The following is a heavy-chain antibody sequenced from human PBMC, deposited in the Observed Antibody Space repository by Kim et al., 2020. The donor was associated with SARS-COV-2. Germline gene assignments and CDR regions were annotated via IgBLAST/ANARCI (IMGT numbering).Heavy chain of an antibody. D-gene: IGHD3-10*01. CDR1: GGPLISSVYF. Sequence: SETLSLTCTVSGGPLISSVYFWGWIRQPPGKELEWIGSTYNSGNSFYNPSPETRVTISVDISKNQISLKLTSVTATDTAVYYCARHALRSSSSVTFGIWGRGTRVTVCS. J-gene: IGHJ3*02. CDR2: TYNSGNS. CDR3: ARHALRSSSSVTFGI. V-gene: IGHV4-39*01.